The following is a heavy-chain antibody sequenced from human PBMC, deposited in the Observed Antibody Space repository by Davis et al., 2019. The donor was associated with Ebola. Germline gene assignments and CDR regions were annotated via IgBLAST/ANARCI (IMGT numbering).Heavy chain of an antibody. Sequence: GGSLRLSCAASGFNFRSYGMHWVRQAPGKGLEWVAVISYDGSNKYYADSVKGRFTISRDNSKNTLYLQMNSLRAEDTAVYYCAKSSGSYYFLYYYYGMDVWGQGTTVTVSS. J-gene: IGHJ6*02. V-gene: IGHV3-30*18. CDR2: ISYDGSNK. CDR3: AKSSGSYYFLYYYYGMDV. CDR1: GFNFRSYG. D-gene: IGHD1-26*01.